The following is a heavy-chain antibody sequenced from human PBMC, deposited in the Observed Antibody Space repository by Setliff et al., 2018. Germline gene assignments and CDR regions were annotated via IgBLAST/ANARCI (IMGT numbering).Heavy chain of an antibody. D-gene: IGHD4-17*01. CDR1: GDSISASY. Sequence: ASETLSLTCTVSGDSISASYWSWIRQSPGRRLEWIGYIYYSGITKYSPSLNGRVTISADTSKNQFSLTLTSVTAADTAVYYCAGGRRYDYGWDFDYWGQGTMVTVSS. J-gene: IGHJ4*03. CDR2: IYYSGIT. CDR3: AGGRRYDYGWDFDY. V-gene: IGHV4-59*01.